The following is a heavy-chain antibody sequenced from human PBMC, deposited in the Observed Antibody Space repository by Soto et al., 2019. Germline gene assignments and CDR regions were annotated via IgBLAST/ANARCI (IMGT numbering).Heavy chain of an antibody. D-gene: IGHD2-15*01. J-gene: IGHJ6*02. V-gene: IGHV1-58*01. CDR1: GFTFSSTA. Sequence: QVQLVQSGPEEKKPGTSVKVSCKASGFTFSSTAVKWVRQARGQRLEWIGSIVLGSGNTDYAQKFQERVTITKDMATSTAYMELTSLSTDDTAVYYCAAGYSCGVYYDYAIDVWGPGTTVSVS. CDR3: AAGYSCGVYYDYAIDV. CDR2: IVLGSGNT.